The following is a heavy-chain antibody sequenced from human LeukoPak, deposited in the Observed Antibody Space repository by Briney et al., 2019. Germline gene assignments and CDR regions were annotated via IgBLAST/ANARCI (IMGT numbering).Heavy chain of an antibody. CDR1: GFTFSSYV. CDR3: AKQSAGSAAWYSLHYDF. J-gene: IGHJ4*02. D-gene: IGHD6-13*01. CDR2: IGGSGGRT. V-gene: IGHV3-23*01. Sequence: GGSLRLSCAASGFTFSSYVMTWVRQAPGKGLEWVSAIGGSGGRTYYADSVKGRFTISRDNSKNTLYLQLNSLGAEDTAVYFCAKQSAGSAAWYSLHYDFWGQGTLVTVSS.